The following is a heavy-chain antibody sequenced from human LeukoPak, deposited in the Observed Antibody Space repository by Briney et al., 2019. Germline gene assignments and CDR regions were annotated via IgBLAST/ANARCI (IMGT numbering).Heavy chain of an antibody. D-gene: IGHD5-24*01. J-gene: IGHJ5*02. CDR1: GFTFSSYS. V-gene: IGHV3-21*01. Sequence: AGGSLRLSCAASGFTFSSYSMTWVRQAPGKGLEWVSSISSSSSYIYYADSVKGRFTISRDNAKNSLYLQMNSLRAEDTAVYYCARAGVDGYNCRSWGQGTLVTVSS. CDR3: ARAGVDGYNCRS. CDR2: ISSSSSYI.